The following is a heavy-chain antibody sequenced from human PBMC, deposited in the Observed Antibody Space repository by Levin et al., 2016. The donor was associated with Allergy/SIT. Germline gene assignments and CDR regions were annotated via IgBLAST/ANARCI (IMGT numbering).Heavy chain of an antibody. J-gene: IGHJ6*02. CDR1: GFSFTRYA. D-gene: IGHD4-11*01. CDR3: ANPFHSNSWSVMDV. V-gene: IGHV3-23*01. CDR2: INIYDAT. Sequence: GESLKISCAASGFSFTRYAMSWARKTPAKGLEWISEINIYDATYYADSVKGRFTISRDNSKNTLYLQMDSLRVEDTAVYFCANPFHSNSWSVMDVWGQGITVTVSS.